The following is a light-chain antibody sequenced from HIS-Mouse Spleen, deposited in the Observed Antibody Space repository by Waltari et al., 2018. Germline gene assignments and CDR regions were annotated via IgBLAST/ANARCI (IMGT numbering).Light chain of an antibody. Sequence: DIQMTQSPSTLSASVGDRVTIPCRASQSISSWLAWYQQKPGNTPKLLIYNASSLESGVPSRFSGNGSGTEFTLTISSLQPDDFATYYCQQYNSYWTFGQGTKVEIK. J-gene: IGKJ1*01. CDR1: QSISSW. CDR3: QQYNSYWT. CDR2: NAS. V-gene: IGKV1-5*03.